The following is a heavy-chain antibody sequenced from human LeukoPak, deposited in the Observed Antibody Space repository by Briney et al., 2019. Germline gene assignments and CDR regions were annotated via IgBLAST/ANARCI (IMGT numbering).Heavy chain of an antibody. CDR2: KYHRGST. J-gene: IGHJ4*02. D-gene: IGHD5-24*01. CDR1: GDSINDYY. CDR3: ARRDDYFDS. V-gene: IGHV4-30-4*01. Sequence: SETLSLTCTVFGDSINDYYWSWIRQPPGKGLEWIGYKYHRGSTSYNPSLEGRVTISLDTSKNQFSLKLQSVTAADTAVYYWARRDDYFDSWGQGTLVTVSS.